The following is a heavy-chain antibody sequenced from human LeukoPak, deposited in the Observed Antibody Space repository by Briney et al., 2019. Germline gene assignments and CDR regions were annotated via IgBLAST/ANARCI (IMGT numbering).Heavy chain of an antibody. V-gene: IGHV4-34*01. D-gene: IGHD2-15*01. J-gene: IGHJ4*02. CDR3: ASLLRTRYCSGGSCYSRGDNFDY. Sequence: PSETLSLTCAVYGGSFSGYYWSRIRQPPGKGLEWIGEINHSGSTNYNPSLKSRVTISVDTSKNQFSLKLSSVTAADTAVYYCASLLRTRYCSGGSCYSRGDNFDYWGQGTLVTVSS. CDR1: GGSFSGYY. CDR2: INHSGST.